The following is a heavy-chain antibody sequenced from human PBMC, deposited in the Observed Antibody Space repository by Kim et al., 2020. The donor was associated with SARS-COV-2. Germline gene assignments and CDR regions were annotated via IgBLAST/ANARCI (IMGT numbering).Heavy chain of an antibody. CDR2: ISTSSSII. J-gene: IGHJ5*02. CDR3: ARSGCTGGKCYSWVGWFDP. V-gene: IGHV3-48*02. D-gene: IGHD2-15*01. Sequence: GGSLRLSCAASGFTFSDYNMNWVRQAPGKGLEWVSYISTSSSIIYYADSVKGRFTISRDNAKDSLYLQMNSLRDEDTALYYCARSGCTGGKCYSWVGWFDPWGQEPWSPSPQ. CDR1: GFTFSDYN.